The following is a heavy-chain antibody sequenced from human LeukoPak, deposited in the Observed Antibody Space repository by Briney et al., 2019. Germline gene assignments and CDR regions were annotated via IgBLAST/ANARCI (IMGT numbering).Heavy chain of an antibody. CDR3: TTEEADSYGPFDY. CDR2: IKSKTDGGTT. J-gene: IGHJ4*02. V-gene: IGHV3-15*01. D-gene: IGHD5-18*01. Sequence: GGSLRLSCAASGFTFSNAWMSWVRQAPGKGLEWVGRIKSKTDGGTTDYAAPVKGRFTISRDESKNTLYLQMNSLKTEDTAVYYCTTEEADSYGPFDYWGQGTLVTVSS. CDR1: GFTFSNAW.